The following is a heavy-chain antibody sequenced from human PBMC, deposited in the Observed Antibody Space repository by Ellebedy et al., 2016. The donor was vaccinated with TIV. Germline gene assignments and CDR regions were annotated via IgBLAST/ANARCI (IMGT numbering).Heavy chain of an antibody. CDR3: ARDRGDSSSWYLGWFDP. CDR2: ISYDGSNK. J-gene: IGHJ5*02. CDR1: GFTFSSYA. V-gene: IGHV3-30-3*01. Sequence: GGSLRLXCAASGFTFSSYAMHWVRQAPGKGLEWVAVISYDGSNKYYADSVKGRFTISRDNSKNTLYLQMNSLRAEDTAVYYCARDRGDSSSWYLGWFDPWGQGTLVTVSS. D-gene: IGHD6-13*01.